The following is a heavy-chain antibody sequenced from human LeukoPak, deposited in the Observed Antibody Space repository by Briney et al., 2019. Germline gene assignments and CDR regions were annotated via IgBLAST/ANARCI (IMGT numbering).Heavy chain of an antibody. V-gene: IGHV3-74*01. J-gene: IGHJ4*02. CDR1: GFTFSSYW. Sequence: GGSLRLSCAASGFTFSSYWMHWVRQAPGKGLVWVSRINSDGSSTSYADSVKGRFTISRDNAKNTLYLQMNSLRAEDTAVYYCARGAIDYYDSSGYPPTPFDYWGQGTLVTVSS. CDR3: ARGAIDYYDSSGYPPTPFDY. D-gene: IGHD3-22*01. CDR2: INSDGSST.